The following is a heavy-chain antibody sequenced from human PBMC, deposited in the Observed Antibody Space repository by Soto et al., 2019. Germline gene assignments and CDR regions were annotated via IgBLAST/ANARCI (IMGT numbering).Heavy chain of an antibody. CDR1: GGSISSGDYY. D-gene: IGHD3-10*01. V-gene: IGHV4-30-4*01. CDR2: IYYSGST. J-gene: IGHJ6*02. Sequence: PSETLSLTCTVSGGSISSGDYYWSWIRQPPGKGLEWIGYIYYSGSTYYNPSLKSRVTISVDTSKNQFSLKLSSVTAADTAVYYCARDLVLLRFGERAVEAFGMDVWGQGTTVTVSS. CDR3: ARDLVLLRFGERAVEAFGMDV.